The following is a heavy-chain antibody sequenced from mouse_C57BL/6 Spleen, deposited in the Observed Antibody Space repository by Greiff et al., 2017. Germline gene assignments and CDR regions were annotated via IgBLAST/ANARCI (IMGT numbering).Heavy chain of an antibody. V-gene: IGHV1-61*01. D-gene: IGHD1-1*01. CDR3: ARSCSSLYFDY. CDR1: GYTFTSYW. CDR2: IYPSDSET. Sequence: QVQLQQPGAELVRPGSSVKLSCKASGYTFTSYWMDWVKQRPGQGLEWIGNIYPSDSETHYNQKFKDKATLTVDKSSSTAYMQLSSLTSEDSAVYYCARSCSSLYFDYWGQGTTLTVSS. J-gene: IGHJ2*01.